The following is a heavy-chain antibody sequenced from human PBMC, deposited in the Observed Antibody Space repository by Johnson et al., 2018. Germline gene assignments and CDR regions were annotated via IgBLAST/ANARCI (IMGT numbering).Heavy chain of an antibody. Sequence: VQLVESGGGLVKPGGSLRLSCAASGFTFSDYYMSWIRQAPGKGLEWVSYISSSGSTIYYADSVKGRFSISRDNAKNSLYLQMNSLRAEDTAVYYCATSRDGYNTVRDAFDIWGQGTMVTVSS. D-gene: IGHD5-24*01. CDR2: ISSSGSTI. CDR3: ATSRDGYNTVRDAFDI. J-gene: IGHJ3*02. CDR1: GFTFSDYY. V-gene: IGHV3-11*01.